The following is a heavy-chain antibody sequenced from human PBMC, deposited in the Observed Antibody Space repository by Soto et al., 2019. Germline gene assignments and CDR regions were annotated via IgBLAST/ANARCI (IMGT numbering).Heavy chain of an antibody. J-gene: IGHJ6*02. CDR3: XXXXXXXXXWDV. CDR2: IKQDGSEK. V-gene: IGHV3-7*01. Sequence: EVQLVESGGGLVQPGGSLRLSCAASGFTFSSYWMSWVRQAPVKGLEWVGNIKQDGSEKNYVDFVKGRFTISRDNAKXXXXXXXXXXXXXXXXXXXXXXXXXXXXXWDVWGQGTTVVVSS. CDR1: GFTFSSYW.